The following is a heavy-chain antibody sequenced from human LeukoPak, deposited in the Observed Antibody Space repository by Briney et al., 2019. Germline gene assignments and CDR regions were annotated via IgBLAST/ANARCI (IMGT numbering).Heavy chain of an antibody. CDR3: AKRHYYDSSGYYWRPTWDY. D-gene: IGHD3-22*01. Sequence: GGSLRLSCAASGFTFSSYAMSWVRQAPGKGLEWVSSISGSGGSTYHADSVKGRFTISRDNSKNTLNLQINSLRAEDTAVYYCAKRHYYDSSGYYWRPTWDYWGQGTLVTVSS. CDR1: GFTFSSYA. CDR2: ISGSGGST. V-gene: IGHV3-23*01. J-gene: IGHJ4*02.